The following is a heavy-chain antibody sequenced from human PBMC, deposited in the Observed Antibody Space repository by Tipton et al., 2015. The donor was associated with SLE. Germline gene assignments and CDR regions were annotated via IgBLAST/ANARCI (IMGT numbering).Heavy chain of an antibody. D-gene: IGHD3-16*01. CDR1: GFTFWSHD. J-gene: IGHJ5*02. V-gene: IGHV3-30*02. CDR2: ISADGSNK. Sequence: SLRLSCATSGFTFWSHDMGWVRQAPGKGLEWVAFISADGSNKDYADSVKGRFTISRDNSKNTQYLQMNRLRVEDTAVYYCAGGTGACFDPWGQGTLVTVSS. CDR3: AGGTGACFDP.